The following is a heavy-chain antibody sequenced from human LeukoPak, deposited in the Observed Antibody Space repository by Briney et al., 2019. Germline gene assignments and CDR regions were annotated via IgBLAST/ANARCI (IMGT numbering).Heavy chain of an antibody. D-gene: IGHD3-10*01. V-gene: IGHV3-49*04. CDR3: TRESELWFGSIDY. CDR1: GFTFGDYA. CDR2: IRSKAYGGTT. Sequence: GGSLRLSCTASGFTFGDYAMSWVRQAPGKGLEWVGFIRSKAYGGTTEYAASVKGRYTISRDDSKSIAYLQMNSLKTEDTAVYYCTRESELWFGSIDYWGQGTLVTVSS. J-gene: IGHJ4*02.